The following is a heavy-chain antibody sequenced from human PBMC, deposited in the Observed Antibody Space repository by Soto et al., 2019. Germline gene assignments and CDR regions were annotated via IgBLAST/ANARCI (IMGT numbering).Heavy chain of an antibody. V-gene: IGHV1-69*08. Sequence: QVQLVQSGAEVKKPGSSVKVSCKASGGTISNYTISWVRQAPGQGLEWMGRVVPVLNIRNYAQKFQGRVAITAGNSTSTAYMELSSLRSEDTAVYYCAREWGGYCTGGSCYSEFAFDTWGQGTKVTASS. CDR3: AREWGGYCTGGSCYSEFAFDT. CDR2: VVPVLNIR. CDR1: GGTISNYT. D-gene: IGHD2-15*01. J-gene: IGHJ3*02.